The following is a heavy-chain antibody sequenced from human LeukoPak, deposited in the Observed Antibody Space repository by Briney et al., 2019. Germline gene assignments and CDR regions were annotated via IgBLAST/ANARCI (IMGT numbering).Heavy chain of an antibody. V-gene: IGHV1-69*04. CDR3: ARANYSNYSKGGVSNYYYYGMDV. Sequence: SVKVSCKASGGTFSSYAISWVRQAPGQGLEWMGSIIPILGIANYAQKFQGRVTITADKSTSTAYMELSSLRSEDTAVYYCARANYSNYSKGGVSNYYYYGMDVWGQGTTVTVSS. J-gene: IGHJ6*02. CDR2: IIPILGIA. D-gene: IGHD4-11*01. CDR1: GGTFSSYA.